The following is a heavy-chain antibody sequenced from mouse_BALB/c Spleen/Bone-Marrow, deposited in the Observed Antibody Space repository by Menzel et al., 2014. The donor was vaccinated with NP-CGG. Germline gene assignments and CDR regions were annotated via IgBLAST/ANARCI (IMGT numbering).Heavy chain of an antibody. D-gene: IGHD4-1*01. Sequence: VQLQQSGAELARPGASVKMSCKASGYTFTSYTMQWIRQRPGQGLEWIGYIDPSSDYTNYNQNFKDKATLTADKSSSTAYMQLNSLTSEDLAVYYCAREARTGAWFAYWGQGTLVTVSA. CDR1: GYTFTSYT. CDR2: IDPSSDYT. J-gene: IGHJ3*01. V-gene: IGHV1-4*01. CDR3: AREARTGAWFAY.